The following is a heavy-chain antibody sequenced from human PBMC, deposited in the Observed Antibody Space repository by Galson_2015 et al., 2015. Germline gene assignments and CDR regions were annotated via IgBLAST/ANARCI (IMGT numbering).Heavy chain of an antibody. CDR3: ARYTDSSAGYGDFLPSPDY. Sequence: TLSLTCTVSGGSISSGGYYWSWIRQHPGKGLEWIGYIYYSGSTYYNPSLKSRVTISVDTSKNQFSLKLSSVTAADTAVYYCARYTDSSAGYGDFLPSPDYGGQGTLVTVSS. J-gene: IGHJ4*02. CDR2: IYYSGST. V-gene: IGHV4-31*03. D-gene: IGHD4-17*01. CDR1: GGSISSGGYY.